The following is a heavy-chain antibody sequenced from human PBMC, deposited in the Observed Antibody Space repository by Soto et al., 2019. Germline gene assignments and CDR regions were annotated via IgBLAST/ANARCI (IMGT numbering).Heavy chain of an antibody. CDR3: ARDRPPVRTGAIGWWAYYYYGMDV. CDR2: INHSGST. V-gene: IGHV4-34*01. CDR1: GGSFSGYY. J-gene: IGHJ6*02. Sequence: SETLSLTCAVYGGSFSGYYWSWIRQPPGKGLEWIGEINHSGSTNYNPSLKSRVTISVDTSKNQFSLKLSSVTAADTAVYYCARDRPPVRTGAIGWWAYYYYGMDVWGQGTTVTV. D-gene: IGHD6-19*01.